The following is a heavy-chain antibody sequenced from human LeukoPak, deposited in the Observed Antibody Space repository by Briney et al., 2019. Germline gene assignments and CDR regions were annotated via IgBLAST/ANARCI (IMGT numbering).Heavy chain of an antibody. V-gene: IGHV1-24*01. D-gene: IGHD6-19*01. CDR1: GYTLTELS. Sequence: ASVKVSWKVSGYTLTELSMHWVRQAPGKGLEWMGGFDPEDGETIYAQKFQGRVTMTEDTSTDTAYMELSSLRSEDTAVYYCATALPKQWLVPLPDYWGQGTLVTVSS. CDR2: FDPEDGET. CDR3: ATALPKQWLVPLPDY. J-gene: IGHJ4*02.